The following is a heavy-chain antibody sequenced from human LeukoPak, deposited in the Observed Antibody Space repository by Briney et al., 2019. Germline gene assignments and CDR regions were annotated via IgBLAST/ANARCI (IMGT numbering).Heavy chain of an antibody. CDR2: LNQGGSET. J-gene: IGHJ4*02. Sequence: SGGSLRLSCAASGFTFSDYWMTWVRQAPGKGLEWVANLNQGGSETYYVDSVKGRFTISRDNAKNSLYLQMSSLRAEDMAVYYCASGSYFDYWGQGTLVTVSS. CDR3: ASGSYFDY. D-gene: IGHD1-26*01. CDR1: GFTFSDYW. V-gene: IGHV3-7*01.